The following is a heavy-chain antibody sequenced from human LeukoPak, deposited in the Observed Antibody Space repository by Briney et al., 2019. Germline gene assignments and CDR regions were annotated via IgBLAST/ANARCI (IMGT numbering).Heavy chain of an antibody. CDR3: ARDVSGWYRVCDY. CDR2: IIPILGIA. J-gene: IGHJ4*02. V-gene: IGHV1-69*04. CDR1: GGTFSSYA. Sequence: SVKVSCKASGGTFSSYAISWVRQAPGQGLEWMGRIIPILGIANYAQKFQGRVTITADKSTSTAYMELSSLRSEDTAVYYCARDVSGWYRVCDYWGQGTLVTVSS. D-gene: IGHD6-19*01.